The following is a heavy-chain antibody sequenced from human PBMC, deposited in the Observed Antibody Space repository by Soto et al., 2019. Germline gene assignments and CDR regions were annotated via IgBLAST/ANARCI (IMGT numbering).Heavy chain of an antibody. CDR1: RYTFTGYY. CDR3: ARVMSGSYLGHGYYFDY. J-gene: IGHJ4*02. V-gene: IGHV1-2*02. D-gene: IGHD1-26*01. Sequence: ASVKVSCKASRYTFTGYYMHWVRQAPGQGLEWMGWIDPNSGGTGYAQKFQGRVTMTRDTSISTAYMELSRLRLDDTAVYYCARVMSGSYLGHGYYFDYWGQGTLVTVSS. CDR2: IDPNSGGT.